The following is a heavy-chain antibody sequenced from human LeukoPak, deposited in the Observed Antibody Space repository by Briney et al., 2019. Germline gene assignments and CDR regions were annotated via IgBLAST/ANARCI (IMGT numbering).Heavy chain of an antibody. V-gene: IGHV1-69*13. D-gene: IGHD2-2*01. CDR3: AREGAWGGVVVPAAISEDI. CDR1: GYTFTGCY. Sequence: ASVKVSCKASGYTFTGCYMHWVRQAPGQGLEWMGGIIPIFGTANYAQKFQGRVTITADESTSTAYMELSSLRSEDTAVYYCAREGAWGGVVVPAAISEDIWGQGTMVTVSS. CDR2: IIPIFGTA. J-gene: IGHJ3*02.